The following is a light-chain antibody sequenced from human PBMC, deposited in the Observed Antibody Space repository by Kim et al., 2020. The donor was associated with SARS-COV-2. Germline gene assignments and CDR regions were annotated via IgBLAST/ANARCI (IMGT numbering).Light chain of an antibody. Sequence: SVKLACTLSSGHSSYAIAWHQQQPEKGPRYLMKLNSDGSHSKGGGIPDRFSGSGSGAERYLTISSLQSEDEADYYCQTWGTGIRVFGGGTKVTVL. V-gene: IGLV4-69*01. CDR2: LNSDGSH. CDR1: SGHSSYA. CDR3: QTWGTGIRV. J-gene: IGLJ3*02.